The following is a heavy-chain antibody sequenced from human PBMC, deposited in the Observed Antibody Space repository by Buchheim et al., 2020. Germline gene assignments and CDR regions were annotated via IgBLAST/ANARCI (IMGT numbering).Heavy chain of an antibody. CDR1: GGSISSYY. D-gene: IGHD3-16*02. CDR3: ARRYYDYVWGSYRFDY. Sequence: QVQLQESGPGLVKPSETLSLTCTVSGGSISSYYWSWIRQPPGKGLEWIGYIYYSGSTNYKPSLKSRVTISVDTSKNQFSLKLSSVTAADTAVYYCARRYYDYVWGSYRFDYWGQGTL. J-gene: IGHJ4*02. CDR2: IYYSGST. V-gene: IGHV4-59*08.